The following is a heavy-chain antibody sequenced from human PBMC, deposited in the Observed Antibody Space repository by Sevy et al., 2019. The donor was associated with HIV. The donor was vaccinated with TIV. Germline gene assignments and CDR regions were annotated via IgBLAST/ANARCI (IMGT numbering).Heavy chain of an antibody. Sequence: GGSLRLSCAASGFTFSSYWMSWVRQAPGKGLEWVANIKQDGSEKYYVDSVKGRFTISRDNAKNSLYLQMNSLRAEDTAVYYCARGPPSLYCSSTSCNNNYYMDVWGKGTTVTVSS. V-gene: IGHV3-7*01. CDR1: GFTFSSYW. CDR2: IKQDGSEK. D-gene: IGHD2-2*02. J-gene: IGHJ6*03. CDR3: ARGPPSLYCSSTSCNNNYYMDV.